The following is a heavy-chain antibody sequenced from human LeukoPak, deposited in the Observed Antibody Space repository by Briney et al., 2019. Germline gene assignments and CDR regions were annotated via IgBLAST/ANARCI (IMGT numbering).Heavy chain of an antibody. Sequence: GGSLRLSCTASGFTFSSYWMSWVRQAPGKGLEWVAHIKEDGSEKYYVDSVKGRFTISRDNGENSLYLQMNSRRAEDTAVYYCARMPRLSQAYWGQGTLVTVSS. CDR3: ARMPRLSQAY. V-gene: IGHV3-7*04. CDR1: GFTFSSYW. CDR2: IKEDGSEK. D-gene: IGHD2-2*01. J-gene: IGHJ4*02.